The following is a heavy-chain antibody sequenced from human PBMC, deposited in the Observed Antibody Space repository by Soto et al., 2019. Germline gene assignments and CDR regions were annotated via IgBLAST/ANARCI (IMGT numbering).Heavy chain of an antibody. CDR3: GRVALVYYYDSGGYYTNWFGP. CDR2: ISAYNGNT. V-gene: IGHV1-18*01. Sequence: ASVKVSCKASGYTFTSYGISWVRQAPGQGLEWMGWISAYNGNTNYAQKLQGRVTMTTDTSTSTAYMELRSLRSDDTAVYYCGRVALVYYYDSGGYYTNWFGPWG. J-gene: IGHJ5*02. CDR1: GYTFTSYG. D-gene: IGHD3-22*01.